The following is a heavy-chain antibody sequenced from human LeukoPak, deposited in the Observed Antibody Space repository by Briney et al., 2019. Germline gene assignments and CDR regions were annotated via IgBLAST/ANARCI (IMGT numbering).Heavy chain of an antibody. CDR2: IYHSGST. CDR1: GGSISSGGYS. V-gene: IGHV4-30-2*01. CDR3: ARDRFYDILTGYYDAFDI. D-gene: IGHD3-9*01. Sequence: SETLSLTCAVSGGSISSGGYSWSWIRQPPGKGLEWIGYIYHSGSTYYNPSLKSRVTISVDRSKNQFSLKLSSVTAADTAVYYCARDRFYDILTGYYDAFDIWGQGAMVTVSS. J-gene: IGHJ3*02.